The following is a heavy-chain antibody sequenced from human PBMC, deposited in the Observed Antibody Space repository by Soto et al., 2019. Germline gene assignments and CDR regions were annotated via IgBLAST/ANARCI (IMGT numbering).Heavy chain of an antibody. J-gene: IGHJ4*02. Sequence: EVQLLESGGGLVQPGGSLRLSCAASGFTFSNYAMNWVRQAPGKGLEWVSVISGSGGSTYYADSVKGRFTISRDNSKNTLYLQMNSLRAEDTAVYYCARRSSGWYFDYWAQGTLVTVSS. V-gene: IGHV3-23*01. D-gene: IGHD6-19*01. CDR2: ISGSGGST. CDR1: GFTFSNYA. CDR3: ARRSSGWYFDY.